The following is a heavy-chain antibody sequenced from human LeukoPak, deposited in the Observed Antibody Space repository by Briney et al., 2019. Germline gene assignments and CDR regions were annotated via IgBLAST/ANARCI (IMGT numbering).Heavy chain of an antibody. D-gene: IGHD3-16*02. Sequence: PSETLSLTCAVYGGSFSGYYWSWIRQPPGKGLEWIGEINHSGSTNYNPSLKSRVTISVDTSKSQFSLKLSSVTAADTAVYYCARIPHYVWGSYRRDAFDIWGQGTMVTVSS. V-gene: IGHV4-34*01. CDR2: INHSGST. CDR3: ARIPHYVWGSYRRDAFDI. J-gene: IGHJ3*02. CDR1: GGSFSGYY.